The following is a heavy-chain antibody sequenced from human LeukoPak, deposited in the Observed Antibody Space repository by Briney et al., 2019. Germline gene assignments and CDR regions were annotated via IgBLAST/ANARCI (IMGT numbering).Heavy chain of an antibody. D-gene: IGHD5-24*01. J-gene: IGHJ3*02. CDR3: ARDRGDGYNFQAFDI. Sequence: SETLSLTCTVSGGSISSSDYYWGWIRQPPGKGLEWIGTMYYSGSTYYNPSLKSRVTMSVDTSKNQFSLKLSSVTAADTAVYYCARDRGDGYNFQAFDIWGQGTMVTVSS. V-gene: IGHV4-39*07. CDR1: GGSISSSDYY. CDR2: MYYSGST.